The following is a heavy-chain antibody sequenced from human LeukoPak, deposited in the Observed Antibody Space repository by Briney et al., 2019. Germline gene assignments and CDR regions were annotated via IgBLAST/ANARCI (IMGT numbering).Heavy chain of an antibody. CDR1: GFTFSRYW. V-gene: IGHV3-7*01. Sequence: GGSLRLSCAASGFTFSRYWMNWVRQAPGKGLEWVANIKQDGSEKYYVDSVKGRFTISRDNAKNSLYLQMNSLRAEDTAVYYCARHYDSSGYGYWGQGTLVTVSS. CDR3: ARHYDSSGYGY. CDR2: IKQDGSEK. D-gene: IGHD3-22*01. J-gene: IGHJ4*02.